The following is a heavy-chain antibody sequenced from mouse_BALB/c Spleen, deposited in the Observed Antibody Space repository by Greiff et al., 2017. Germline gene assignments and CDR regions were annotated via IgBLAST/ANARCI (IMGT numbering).Heavy chain of an antibody. CDR1: GFTFSSYA. Sequence: EVQVVESGGGLVQPGGSRKLSCAASGFTFSSYAMSWVRQTPEKRLEWVASISSGGSTYYPDSVKGRFTISRDNARNILYLQMSSLRSEDTAMYYCARVYYDYSDYWGQGTTLTVSS. CDR2: ISSGGST. J-gene: IGHJ2*01. D-gene: IGHD2-4*01. CDR3: ARVYYDYSDY. V-gene: IGHV5-6-5*01.